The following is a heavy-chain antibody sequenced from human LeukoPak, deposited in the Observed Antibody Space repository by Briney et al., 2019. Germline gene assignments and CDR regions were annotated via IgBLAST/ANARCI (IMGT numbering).Heavy chain of an antibody. CDR2: INAGHGIT. J-gene: IGHJ4*02. V-gene: IGHV1-3*01. D-gene: IGHD1-14*01. Sequence: ASVKVSCKASGYTFTSYTIHWERQAPGQSLEWMGWINAGHGITKYSENFQARVTITRDTVATTAYMELRSLRSDDTAVYYCARGAGFAEPLPDYWGQGTLVTVSS. CDR3: ARGAGFAEPLPDY. CDR1: GYTFTSYT.